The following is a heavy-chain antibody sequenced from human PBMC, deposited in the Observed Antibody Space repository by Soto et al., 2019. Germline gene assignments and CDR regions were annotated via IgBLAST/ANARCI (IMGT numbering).Heavy chain of an antibody. CDR1: GFTFSSYA. Sequence: EVQLLESGGGLVQPGRSLRLSCAASGFTFSSYAMSWVRQAPGKGLEWVSAISGSGGTTYYAASVKGRFTNSRDNSKNTLFLQMNSLRAEDTAVYYCAKFFVETGGSSGWPWTFHYWGQGTLVTVSS. V-gene: IGHV3-23*01. CDR3: AKFFVETGGSSGWPWTFHY. D-gene: IGHD6-25*01. J-gene: IGHJ4*02. CDR2: ISGSGGTT.